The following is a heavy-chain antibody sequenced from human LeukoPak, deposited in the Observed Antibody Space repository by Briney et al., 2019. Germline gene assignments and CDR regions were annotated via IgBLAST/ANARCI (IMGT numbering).Heavy chain of an antibody. V-gene: IGHV3-7*01. CDR1: GFTFSRYW. CDR2: INEDGSQS. Sequence: GGSLRLSCAASGFTFSRYWMSWVRQAPGKGLEWVANINEDGSQSYYVDSVKGRFTISRDNARNSLYLQINSLRVEDTAVYYCLRYNYGYYFDYWGQGTLVTVSS. J-gene: IGHJ4*02. CDR3: LRYNYGYYFDY. D-gene: IGHD5-18*01.